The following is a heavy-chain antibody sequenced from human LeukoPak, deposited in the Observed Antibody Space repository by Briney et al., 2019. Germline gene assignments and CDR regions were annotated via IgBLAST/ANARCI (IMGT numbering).Heavy chain of an antibody. CDR3: ATEVIDSSGHYPFDY. D-gene: IGHD3-22*01. Sequence: PGGSLRLSCAASGFTFSSYAMSWVRQAPGKGLEWVSAISGSGGSTYYADSVKGRFTISRDNSKNTLYLQMNSLRAEDTAVYYCATEVIDSSGHYPFDYWGQGTLVTVSS. J-gene: IGHJ4*02. CDR1: GFTFSSYA. CDR2: ISGSGGST. V-gene: IGHV3-23*01.